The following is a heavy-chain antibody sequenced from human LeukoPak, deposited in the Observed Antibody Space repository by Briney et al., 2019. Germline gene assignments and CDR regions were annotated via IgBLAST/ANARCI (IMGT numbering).Heavy chain of an antibody. CDR1: GFTFSSYS. CDR2: ISSSSSTI. Sequence: PGGSLRLSCAASGFTFSSYSMNWVRQAPGKGPEWVSYISSSSSTIYYADSVKGRFTISRDNAKNSLYLQMNSLRAEDTAVYYCAGSSSWYGYYYYGMDVWGQGTTVTVSS. J-gene: IGHJ6*02. D-gene: IGHD6-13*01. V-gene: IGHV3-48*01. CDR3: AGSSSWYGYYYYGMDV.